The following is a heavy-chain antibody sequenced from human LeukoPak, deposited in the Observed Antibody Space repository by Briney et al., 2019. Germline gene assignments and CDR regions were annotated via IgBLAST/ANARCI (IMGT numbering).Heavy chain of an antibody. CDR2: ISGAGGTT. D-gene: IGHD6-25*01. CDR3: AKSSAAAVKNYFFDS. J-gene: IGHJ4*02. V-gene: IGHV3-23*01. Sequence: PGGSLRLSCAASGFTFSCFAMSWVRQAPGKGLEWVSTISGAGGTTYYADSVKGRFTISRDNSKKTLDLQMISLRAEDTAVYLCAKSSAAAVKNYFFDSWGQGTLVTVSS. CDR1: GFTFSCFA.